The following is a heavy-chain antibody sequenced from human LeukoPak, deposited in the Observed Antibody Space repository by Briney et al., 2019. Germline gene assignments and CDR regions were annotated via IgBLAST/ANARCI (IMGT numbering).Heavy chain of an antibody. V-gene: IGHV3-15*01. J-gene: IGHJ6*03. CDR1: GFTFSNAW. Sequence: PGGSLRLSCAASGFTFSNAWMSWVRQAPGKGLEWVGRIKSKTDGGTTDYAAPVKGRFTISRDDSKNTLYLQMNSLKTEDTAVYYCTTDNYDFWSGYYNYYYMDVWGKGTTVTVSS. CDR3: TTDNYDFWSGYYNYYYMDV. CDR2: IKSKTDGGTT. D-gene: IGHD3-3*01.